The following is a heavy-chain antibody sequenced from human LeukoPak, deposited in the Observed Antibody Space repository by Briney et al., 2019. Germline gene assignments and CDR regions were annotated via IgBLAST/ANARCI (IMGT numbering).Heavy chain of an antibody. Sequence: PSQTLSLTCTVSGGSISSGSYYWSWIRQPAGKGLEWIGRIYTSGSTNYNPSLKSRVTISIDTSKNQFSLKLTSVTAADTAVYYCARFNWAGDFEYWGRGTLVTVSS. D-gene: IGHD7-27*01. J-gene: IGHJ4*02. CDR2: IYTSGST. CDR3: ARFNWAGDFEY. CDR1: GGSISSGSYY. V-gene: IGHV4-61*02.